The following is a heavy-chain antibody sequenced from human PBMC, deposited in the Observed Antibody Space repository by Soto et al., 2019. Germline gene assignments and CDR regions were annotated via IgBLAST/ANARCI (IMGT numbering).Heavy chain of an antibody. D-gene: IGHD3-16*01. J-gene: IGHJ6*01. Sequence: ASVKVSCKASGYTFTSYYMHWVRQAPGQGLEWMGIINPSGGSTSYAQKFQGRVTMTRDTSTSTVYMELSSLRSEDTAVYYCASILYDPRINYGMDVWGQGTTVTVSS. V-gene: IGHV1-46*01. CDR2: INPSGGST. CDR1: GYTFTSYY. CDR3: ASILYDPRINYGMDV.